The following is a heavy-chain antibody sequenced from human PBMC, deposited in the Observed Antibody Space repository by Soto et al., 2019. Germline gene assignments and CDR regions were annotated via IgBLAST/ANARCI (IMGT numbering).Heavy chain of an antibody. Sequence: PSETLSLTXTVSGGSLNNYNWNWIRQSAGTGLEWIGRIYSSGKTYYNPSLKSRVTLSLDMLNNQISLKVTSVTAADTAMYYCARERTYQMFGDDALDFWGLGTMVTVSS. CDR3: ARERTYQMFGDDALDF. J-gene: IGHJ3*01. CDR2: IYSSGKT. D-gene: IGHD2-2*01. CDR1: GGSLNNYN. V-gene: IGHV4-4*07.